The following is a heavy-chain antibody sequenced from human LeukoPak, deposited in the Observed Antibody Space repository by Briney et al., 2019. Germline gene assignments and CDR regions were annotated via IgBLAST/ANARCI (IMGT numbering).Heavy chain of an antibody. CDR3: VKSPWYHGSGSYSDTIH. Sequence: PGGSLRLSCAASGFTVSTNYMSWVRQAPGKGLEWVSLVYSGGTTYHADSVKGRFTISRDDSKNTVYLQMNSLRAEDTAVYYCVKSPWYHGSGSYSDTIHWGQGTLVTVSS. V-gene: IGHV3-66*01. J-gene: IGHJ4*02. CDR2: VYSGGTT. D-gene: IGHD3-10*01. CDR1: GFTVSTNY.